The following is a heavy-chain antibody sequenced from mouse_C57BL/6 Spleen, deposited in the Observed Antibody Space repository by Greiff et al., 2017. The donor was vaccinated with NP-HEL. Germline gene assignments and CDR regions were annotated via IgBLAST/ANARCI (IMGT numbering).Heavy chain of an antibody. V-gene: IGHV1-26*01. CDR3: ARSELADWYFDV. J-gene: IGHJ1*03. CDR1: GYTFTDYY. CDR2: INPNNGGT. D-gene: IGHD6-1*01. Sequence: EVQLQQSGPELVKPGASVKISCKASGYTFTDYYMNWVKQSHGKSLEWIGDINPNNGGTSYNQKFKGKATLTVDKSSSTAYMELRSLTSEDSAVYYCARSELADWYFDVWGTGTTVTVSS.